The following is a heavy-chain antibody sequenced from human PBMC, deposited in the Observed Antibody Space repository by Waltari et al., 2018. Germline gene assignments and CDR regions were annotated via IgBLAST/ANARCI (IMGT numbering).Heavy chain of an antibody. V-gene: IGHV3-23*01. CDR1: GLMFSDYA. CDR2: SCESDASA. Sequence: EVQLLESGGALVQPGASLRLSCTASGLMFSDYAMSWVRQAPGKGLEWVSASCESDASAYYAENLKGRFIISRDNAKNTLSLQMSSLTAEDTALYYCASGQWPDPFDYWGQGTQVTVST. CDR3: ASGQWPDPFDY. D-gene: IGHD6-19*01. J-gene: IGHJ4*02.